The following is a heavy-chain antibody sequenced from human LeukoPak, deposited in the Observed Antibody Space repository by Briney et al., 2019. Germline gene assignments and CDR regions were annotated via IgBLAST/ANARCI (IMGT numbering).Heavy chain of an antibody. CDR3: AKDPYSSPYYGPGY. CDR2: INSDGSST. D-gene: IGHD6-19*01. CDR1: RFTFSTYW. V-gene: IGHV3-74*01. J-gene: IGHJ4*02. Sequence: GGSLRLSCAASRFTFSTYWMHWVRQAPGKGLVWVSRINSDGSSTGYADSVKGRFTISRDNAKNTLYLQMNSLRADDTAVYYCAKDPYSSPYYGPGYLGQGTLVTVSS.